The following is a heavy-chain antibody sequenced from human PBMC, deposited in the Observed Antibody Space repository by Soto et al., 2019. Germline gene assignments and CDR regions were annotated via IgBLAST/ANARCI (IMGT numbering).Heavy chain of an antibody. V-gene: IGHV3-74*01. CDR1: GFTFGSYW. CDR2: ITPDGGAT. CDR3: AKNWRVGATPFDF. J-gene: IGHJ4*01. Sequence: GGSLRLSCAASGFTFGSYWMHWVRQAPGKGLEWVSRITPDGGATSYADSVKGRFTISRDNAKNTLYLQMSSLRAEDTAVYYCAKNWRVGATPFDFWGLGTLVTSPQ. D-gene: IGHD1-26*01.